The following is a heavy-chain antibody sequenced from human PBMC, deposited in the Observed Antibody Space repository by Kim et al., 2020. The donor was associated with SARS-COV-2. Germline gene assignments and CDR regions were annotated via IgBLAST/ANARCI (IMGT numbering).Heavy chain of an antibody. CDR2: ISSSSSYI. J-gene: IGHJ6*02. CDR1: GFTFSSYS. CDR3: ARYGSGSYEGYYYYYGMDV. V-gene: IGHV3-21*01. D-gene: IGHD3-10*01. Sequence: GGSLRLSCAASGFTFSSYSMNWVRQAPGKGLEWVSSISSSSSYIYYADSVKGRFTISRDNAKNSLYLQMNSLRAEDTAVYYCARYGSGSYEGYYYYYGMDVWGQGTTVTVSS.